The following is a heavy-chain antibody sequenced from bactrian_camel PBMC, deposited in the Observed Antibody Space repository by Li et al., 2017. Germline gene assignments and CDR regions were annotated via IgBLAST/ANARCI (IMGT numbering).Heavy chain of an antibody. D-gene: IGHD4*01. J-gene: IGHJ6*01. V-gene: IGHV3S54*01. CDR3: SISSDCRGGYPQFGP. CDR1: GNTHGLST. Sequence: HVQLVESGGGSVEPGGSMRLSCVASGNTHGLSTMAWFRRHPLGSVHSEREGVAAIYTQGFNTHYADSVKGRFTLSKENNAPTLYLQMTNLRPEDTAKYYCSISSDCRGGYPQFGPWGQGTQVAVS. CDR2: IYTQGFNT.